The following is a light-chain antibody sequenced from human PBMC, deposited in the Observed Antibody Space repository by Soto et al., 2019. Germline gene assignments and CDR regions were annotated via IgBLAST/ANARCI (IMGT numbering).Light chain of an antibody. CDR3: QHYDDWPLT. J-gene: IGKJ4*01. V-gene: IGKV1-5*01. CDR1: QSINSW. Sequence: DVQMTQSPSTLSGSVGDRVTITCWASQSINSWLAWYQQKPGKAPQILIYDASTLKNGVPSRFSASGSGTEFTLIISSLQSEDFALYYCQHYDDWPLTCGGGTKVE. CDR2: DAS.